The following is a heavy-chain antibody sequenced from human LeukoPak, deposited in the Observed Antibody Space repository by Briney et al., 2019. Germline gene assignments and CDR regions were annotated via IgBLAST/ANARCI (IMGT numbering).Heavy chain of an antibody. CDR2: IYYSGST. J-gene: IGHJ3*02. V-gene: IGHV4-59*01. CDR3: ARDRSGRDAFDI. D-gene: IGHD3-10*01. Sequence: PSETLSLTCAVYGGSFSGYYWSWIRQPPGKGLEWIGYIYYSGSTNYNPSLKSRVTISVDTSKNQFSLKLSSVTAADTAVYYCARDRSGRDAFDIWGQGTMVTVSS. CDR1: GGSFSGYY.